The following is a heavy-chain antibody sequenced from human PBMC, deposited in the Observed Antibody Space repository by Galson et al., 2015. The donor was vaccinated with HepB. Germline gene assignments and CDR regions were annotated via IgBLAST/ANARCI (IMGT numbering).Heavy chain of an antibody. CDR2: IDSDERGT. CDR1: GFTFNNYK. J-gene: IGHJ4*01. CDR3: GRSRGASGYHYDY. V-gene: IGHV3-74*03. Sequence: SLRLSCAATSGFTFNNYKIHWVRHVPGKGLVWVAYIDSDERGTKYADSVKGRFTISRDNARNTVFLQMNSLRVEDTAVYFCGRSRGASGYHYDYWGHGTLVAVSS. D-gene: IGHD3-22*01.